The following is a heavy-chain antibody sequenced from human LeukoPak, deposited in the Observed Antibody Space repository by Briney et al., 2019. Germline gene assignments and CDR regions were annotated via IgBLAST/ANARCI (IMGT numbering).Heavy chain of an antibody. CDR2: IYYSGST. V-gene: IGHV4-59*12. Sequence: SETLSLTCTVSGGSISSYYWSWIRQPPWKGLEWIGYIYYSGSTSYNPSLKSRVTISVDTSKNQFSLKLSSVTAADTAVYYCAREATMVRGLSWFDPWGQGTLVTVSS. CDR1: GGSISSYY. CDR3: AREATMVRGLSWFDP. D-gene: IGHD3-10*01. J-gene: IGHJ5*02.